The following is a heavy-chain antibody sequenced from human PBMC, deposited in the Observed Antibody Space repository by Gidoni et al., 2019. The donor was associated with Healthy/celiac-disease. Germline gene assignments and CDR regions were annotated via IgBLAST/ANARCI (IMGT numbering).Heavy chain of an antibody. CDR3: AKGVWFGELYGGLLVDV. Sequence: EVQLLESGGGLVQPGGSLRLSCAASGFTFSSYAMSWVRQAPGKGLEWVSAISGSGGSTYYADSVKGRFTISRDNSKNTLYLQMNSLRAEDTAVYYCAKGVWFGELYGGLLVDVWGQGTTVTVSS. CDR2: ISGSGGST. CDR1: GFTFSSYA. D-gene: IGHD3-10*01. J-gene: IGHJ6*02. V-gene: IGHV3-23*01.